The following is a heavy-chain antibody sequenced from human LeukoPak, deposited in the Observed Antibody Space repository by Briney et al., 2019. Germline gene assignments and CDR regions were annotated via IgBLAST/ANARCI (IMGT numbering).Heavy chain of an antibody. J-gene: IGHJ4*02. CDR3: ATLDIVATMD. CDR2: IIPIFGTA. V-gene: IGHV1-69*05. Sequence: AASVKVSCKASGGTFSSYAISWVRQAPGQGLEWMGGIIPIFGTANYAQKFQGRVTITTDESTSTAYMELSSLRSEDTAVYYCATLDIVATMDWGQGTLVTVSS. CDR1: GGTFSSYA. D-gene: IGHD5-12*01.